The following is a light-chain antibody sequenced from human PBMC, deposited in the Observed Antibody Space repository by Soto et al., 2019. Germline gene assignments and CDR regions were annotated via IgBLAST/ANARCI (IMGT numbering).Light chain of an antibody. CDR3: QQYKNWPL. J-gene: IGKJ5*01. V-gene: IGKV3-15*01. Sequence: MMMTQSPATLSVSPVERATLSCRTSHSVNSHVAWYQQKPGQAPRLLLYGASTRATGIPVRFSGSGFGTEFTLTISSLQSEDFAVYYRQQYKNWPLFGQGTRLEIK. CDR2: GAS. CDR1: HSVNSH.